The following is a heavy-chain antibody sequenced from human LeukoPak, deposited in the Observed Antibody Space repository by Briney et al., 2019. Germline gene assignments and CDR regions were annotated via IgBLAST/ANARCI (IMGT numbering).Heavy chain of an antibody. Sequence: GGSLRLSCAASGFTFSNAWMSWVRQAPGKGLEWVGRIKSKADGGTTDYAAPVKGRFTISRDDSKSTLYLQMNSLKTEDTAVYYCTAYYYYYMDVWGKGTTVTVSS. J-gene: IGHJ6*03. CDR3: TAYYYYYMDV. CDR1: GFTFSNAW. V-gene: IGHV3-15*01. CDR2: IKSKADGGTT.